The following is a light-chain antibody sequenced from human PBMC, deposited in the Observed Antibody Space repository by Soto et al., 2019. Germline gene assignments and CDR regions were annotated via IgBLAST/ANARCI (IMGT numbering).Light chain of an antibody. Sequence: EIVMTQSPATLSVSPGESATLSCRASQSISSSKLAWYQQNPGQAPRLLMYGASNRATGIPARFSGSGSGTEFTLTINSLQSEDFAVYYCQQRNIWPPVTFGQGTRLEIK. CDR2: GAS. V-gene: IGKV3-15*01. J-gene: IGKJ5*01. CDR3: QQRNIWPPVT. CDR1: QSISSS.